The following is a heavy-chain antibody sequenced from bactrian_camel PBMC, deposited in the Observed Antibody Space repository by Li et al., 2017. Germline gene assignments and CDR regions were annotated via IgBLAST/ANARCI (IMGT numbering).Heavy chain of an antibody. D-gene: IGHD8*01. CDR3: VTGIWSMFP. CDR2: ISSDSTHK. V-gene: IGHV3-2*01. Sequence: VQLVESGGGLVQPGGSLRLSCAYSGFTYLIYDMGWVRQAPGKGLEWVSGISSDSTHKSYADSVKGRFTISRDNAKSTLHLEMNSLKSEDTALYYCVTGIWSMFPWSQGTQVTVS. CDR1: GFTYLIYD. J-gene: IGHJ6*01.